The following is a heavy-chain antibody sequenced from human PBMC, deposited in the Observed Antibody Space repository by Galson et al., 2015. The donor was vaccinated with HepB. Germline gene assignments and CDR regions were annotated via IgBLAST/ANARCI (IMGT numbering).Heavy chain of an antibody. CDR2: IYYTGST. D-gene: IGHD5-12*01. CDR1: GGSISGYY. Sequence: LSLTCAVSGGSISGYYWSWIRRPPGKGLEWIGFIYYTGSTSYIPSLRSRVTISVDTSKNQFSMRLNSLTAADTAVYYCAREIARGTGGYDSYFDLWGRGALVAVSS. J-gene: IGHJ2*01. V-gene: IGHV4-59*01. CDR3: AREIARGTGGYDSYFDL.